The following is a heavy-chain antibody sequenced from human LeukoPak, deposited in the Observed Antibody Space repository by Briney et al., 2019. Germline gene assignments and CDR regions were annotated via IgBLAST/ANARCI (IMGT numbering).Heavy chain of an antibody. J-gene: IGHJ5*02. CDR1: GFTFSGSA. CDR2: IRSKANSYAT. CDR3: TRRELPDEYNWFDP. V-gene: IGHV3-73*01. Sequence: PGGSLRLSCAASGFTFSGSAMHWVRQASGKGLERVGRIRSKANSYATAYAASVKGRFTISRDDSKNTAYLQMNSLKTEDTAVYYCTRRELPDEYNWFDPWGQGTLVTVSS. D-gene: IGHD1-26*01.